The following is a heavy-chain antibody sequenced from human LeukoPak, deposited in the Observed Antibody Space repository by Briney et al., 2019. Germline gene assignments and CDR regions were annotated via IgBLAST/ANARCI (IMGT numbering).Heavy chain of an antibody. V-gene: IGHV1-2*02. CDR3: ARDPQLGGSYEVGNY. CDR2: INPNSGGT. Sequence: ASVKVSCKVSGYTLTELSMHWVRQAPGQGLEWMGWINPNSGGTNYAQKFQGRVTMTRDTSISTAYMELSRLRSDDTAVYYCARDPQLGGSYEVGNYWGQGTLVTVSS. CDR1: GYTLTELS. D-gene: IGHD1-26*01. J-gene: IGHJ4*02.